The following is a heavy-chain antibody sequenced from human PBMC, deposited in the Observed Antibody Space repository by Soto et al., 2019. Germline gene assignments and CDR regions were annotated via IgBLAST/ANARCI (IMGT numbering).Heavy chain of an antibody. J-gene: IGHJ4*02. CDR3: AKDQRRSWYEIHY. CDR2: ISGSGGST. CDR1: GFTFSNYA. V-gene: IGHV3-23*01. D-gene: IGHD6-13*01. Sequence: ELQLLESGGGLVQPGGSLRLSCEASGFTFSNYAVTWVRQAPGKGLEWVSTISGSGGSTYYADSVKGRFTISRDNSKNTLYLQMNSLRAEDTAVYYCAKDQRRSWYEIHYWGQGTLVTVSS.